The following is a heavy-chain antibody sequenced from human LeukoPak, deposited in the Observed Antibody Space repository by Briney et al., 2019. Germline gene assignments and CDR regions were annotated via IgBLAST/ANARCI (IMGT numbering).Heavy chain of an antibody. CDR1: GGSISSSSYY. CDR3: ARDTVAGTIYYYYYMDV. D-gene: IGHD6-19*01. J-gene: IGHJ6*03. V-gene: IGHV4-39*02. CDR2: IYYSGST. Sequence: SETLSLTCTVSGGSISSSSYYWGWIRQPPGKGLEWLGSIYYSGSTYYNPSLKSRVTISVDTSENQFSLKLSSVTAADTAVYYCARDTVAGTIYYYYYMDVWGKGTTVTVSS.